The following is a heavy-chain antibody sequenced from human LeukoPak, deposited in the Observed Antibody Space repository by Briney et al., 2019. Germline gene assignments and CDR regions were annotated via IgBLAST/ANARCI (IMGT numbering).Heavy chain of an antibody. Sequence: GASVKLSCKASGGTFSSYAISWVRQAPGQGLEWMGGIISIFGTAYYAQKFQGRVMITSVESTSTDYLQLISLISEDTAVYYCARDMGRSGYGNSAWFDYWGQGTLVTVSS. CDR3: ARDMGRSGYGNSAWFDY. D-gene: IGHD6-25*01. V-gene: IGHV1-69*13. J-gene: IGHJ4*02. CDR2: IISIFGTA. CDR1: GGTFSSYA.